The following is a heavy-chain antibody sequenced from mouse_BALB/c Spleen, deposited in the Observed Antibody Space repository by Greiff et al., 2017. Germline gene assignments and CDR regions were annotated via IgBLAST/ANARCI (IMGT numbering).Heavy chain of an antibody. CDR2: INPSSGYT. CDR3: AREEGLRRGAMDY. V-gene: IGHV1-4*01. D-gene: IGHD2-4*01. J-gene: IGHJ4*01. Sequence: QVQLQQSGAELARPGASVKMSCKASGYTFTSYTMHWVKQRPGQGLEWIGYINPSSGYTNYNQKFKDKATLTADKSSSTAYMQLSSLTSEDSAVYYCAREEGLRRGAMDYWGQGTSVTVSS. CDR1: GYTFTSYT.